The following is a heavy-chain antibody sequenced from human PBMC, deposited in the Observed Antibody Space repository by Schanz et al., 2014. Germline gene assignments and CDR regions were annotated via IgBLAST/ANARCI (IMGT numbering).Heavy chain of an antibody. CDR3: ARDEGRDGYNLAFDV. Sequence: ERLVESGGGVVQPGKSLRLSCAVSGFTVSSNYMSWVRQAPGKGLEWVSTVYMIAASTRYADSVKGRFIISRDSSKNTLFLQMNSLRPEDTALYFCARDEGRDGYNLAFDVWGQGTLVTVSS. CDR1: GFTVSSNY. D-gene: IGHD5-12*01. CDR2: VYMIAAST. V-gene: IGHV3-53*01. J-gene: IGHJ3*01.